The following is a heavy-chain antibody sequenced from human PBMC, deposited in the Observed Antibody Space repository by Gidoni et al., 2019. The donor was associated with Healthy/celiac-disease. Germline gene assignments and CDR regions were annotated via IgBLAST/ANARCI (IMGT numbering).Heavy chain of an antibody. V-gene: IGHV4-59*08. CDR1: GGSISSYY. CDR2: IYYSGST. Sequence: QVQLQESGPGLVKPSETLSLTCTVSGGSISSYYWSWIRQPPGKGLEWSGYIYYSGSTNYNPSLKSRVTISVDTSKNQFSLKLSSVTAADTAVYYCARKLNRESDAFDIWGQGTMVTVSS. J-gene: IGHJ3*02. CDR3: ARKLNRESDAFDI.